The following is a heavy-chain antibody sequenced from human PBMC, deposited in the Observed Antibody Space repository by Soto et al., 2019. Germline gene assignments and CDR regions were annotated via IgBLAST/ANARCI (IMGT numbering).Heavy chain of an antibody. V-gene: IGHV4-59*08. D-gene: IGHD3-10*01. CDR2: IYYSGST. CDR1: GGSISSYY. J-gene: IGHJ4*02. Sequence: SETLSLTCTVSGGSISSYYWSWIRQPPGKGLEWIGYIYYSGSTNYNPSLKSRVTISVDTSKNPFSLKLGSVTAADTAVYYCARQPMVRGVIIYFDYWGQGTLVTVSS. CDR3: ARQPMVRGVIIYFDY.